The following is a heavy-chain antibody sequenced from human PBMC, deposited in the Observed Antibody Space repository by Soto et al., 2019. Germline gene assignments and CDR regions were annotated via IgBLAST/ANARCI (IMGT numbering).Heavy chain of an antibody. V-gene: IGHV3-23*01. CDR3: ETDTRTIFGVVITFLFDY. J-gene: IGHJ4*02. CDR1: GFTFSSYA. CDR2: ISGSGGST. Sequence: EVQLLESGGGLVQPGGSLRLSCAASGFTFSSYAMSWVRQAPGKGLEWVSAISGSGGSTYYADSVKGRFTISRDNSKKSMYLRMNSLRAEDTAVYYCETDTRTIFGVVITFLFDYWGQGTLVPVSS. D-gene: IGHD3-3*02.